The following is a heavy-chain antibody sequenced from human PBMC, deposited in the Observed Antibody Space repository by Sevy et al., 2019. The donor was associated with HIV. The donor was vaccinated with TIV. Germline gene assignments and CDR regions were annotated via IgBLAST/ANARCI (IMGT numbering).Heavy chain of an antibody. J-gene: IGHJ4*02. CDR3: ARSLNNYDSGDYQMGFDY. V-gene: IGHV4-59*01. Sequence: SETLSLTCTVSGGSFSGYYWSWIRQPPGKGLEWIGYIYESGRTNYNPSLKSRVTISVDTSKNQFSLKLNSVTAADTAVYYCARSLNNYDSGDYQMGFDYWGQRTLVTVSS. D-gene: IGHD3-22*01. CDR2: IYESGRT. CDR1: GGSFSGYY.